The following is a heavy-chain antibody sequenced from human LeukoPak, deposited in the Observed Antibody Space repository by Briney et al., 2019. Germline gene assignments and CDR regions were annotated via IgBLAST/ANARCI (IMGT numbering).Heavy chain of an antibody. D-gene: IGHD1-26*01. V-gene: IGHV4-34*01. CDR3: ARRVTVVGATPDY. CDR1: GGSFSGYY. Sequence: SETLSLTCAVYGGSFSGYYWSWIRQPPGKGLEWIGEINHSGSTNYNPSLKSRVTISVDTSKNQFSLKLSSVTAADTAVYYCARRVTVVGATPDYWGEGTLVTVSS. CDR2: INHSGST. J-gene: IGHJ4*02.